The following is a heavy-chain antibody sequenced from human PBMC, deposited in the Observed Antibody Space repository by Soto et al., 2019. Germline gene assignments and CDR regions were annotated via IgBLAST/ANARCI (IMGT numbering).Heavy chain of an antibody. CDR1: GYTFTSYG. Sequence: ASVKVSCKASGYTFTSYGISWVRQAPGQGLEWMGWISAYNGNTNYAQKLQGRVTMTTDTSTSTAYMELRSLRSDDTAVYYCARSDRDTITDGYTKLYYYYGMDVWGQGTTVTVSS. D-gene: IGHD3-16*02. J-gene: IGHJ6*02. CDR3: ARSDRDTITDGYTKLYYYYGMDV. V-gene: IGHV1-18*01. CDR2: ISAYNGNT.